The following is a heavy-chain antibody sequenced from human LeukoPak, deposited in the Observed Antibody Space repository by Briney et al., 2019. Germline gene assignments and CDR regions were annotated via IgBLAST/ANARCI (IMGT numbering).Heavy chain of an antibody. D-gene: IGHD3-10*01. CDR2: TYYRSKWYN. J-gene: IGHJ3*02. V-gene: IGHV6-1*01. Sequence: SQTLSLTCAISGDSVSSNSAAWNWFRQSPSRGLEWLGRTYYRSKWYNDYAVSVKSRITINPDTSKNQFSLQLNSVTLEDTSVYTCARESSGSTFDIWGQGTMVTVSS. CDR3: ARESSGSTFDI. CDR1: GDSVSSNSAA.